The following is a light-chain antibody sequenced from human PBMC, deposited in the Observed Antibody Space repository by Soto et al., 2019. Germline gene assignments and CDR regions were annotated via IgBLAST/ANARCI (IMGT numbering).Light chain of an antibody. Sequence: QSVLTQPASVSGSPGQSITISCTGTSSDIGTYNYVSWYQQHPGQAPKLMISDVSNRPSGISDRFSGSKSGNTASLTISGLQAEDEADYYCYSCSTSTDTRYVLGTGTKLTVL. V-gene: IGLV2-14*03. J-gene: IGLJ1*01. CDR3: YSCSTSTDTRYV. CDR2: DVS. CDR1: SSDIGTYNY.